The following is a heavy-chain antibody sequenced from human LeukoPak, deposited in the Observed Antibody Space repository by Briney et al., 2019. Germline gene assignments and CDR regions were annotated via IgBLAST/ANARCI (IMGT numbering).Heavy chain of an antibody. V-gene: IGHV1-58*02. CDR1: GFTFTSSA. D-gene: IGHD3-22*01. J-gene: IGHJ4*02. Sequence: SVKVSCKASGFTFTSSAMQWVRQARGQRLEWIGWIVVGSGNTNYAQKFQERVTITRDMSTSTAYMELSSLRSEDTAVYYCAARGYYDSSGYRDYWGQGTLVTVSS. CDR3: AARGYYDSSGYRDY. CDR2: IVVGSGNT.